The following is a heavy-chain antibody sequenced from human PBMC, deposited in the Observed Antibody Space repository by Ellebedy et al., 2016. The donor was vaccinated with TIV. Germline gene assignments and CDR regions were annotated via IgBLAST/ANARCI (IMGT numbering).Heavy chain of an antibody. D-gene: IGHD5-24*01. Sequence: MPSETLSLTCTVSDDSISSPYCSWIRQPPGKGLEWIGYILNDGSTRYNPPLKSRVTISVDTSKKLFSLKLNSVTAADTAVYYCVRGRDAYKTGYWGQGTLVSVSS. CDR1: DDSISSPY. CDR2: ILNDGST. V-gene: IGHV4-59*11. CDR3: VRGRDAYKTGY. J-gene: IGHJ4*02.